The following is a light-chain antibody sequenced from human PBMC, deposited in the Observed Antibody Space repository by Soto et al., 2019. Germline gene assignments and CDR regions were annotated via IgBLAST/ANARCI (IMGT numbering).Light chain of an antibody. CDR1: SSDDGGYNY. V-gene: IGLV2-14*01. J-gene: IGLJ3*02. Sequence: QSALTQPASVSGSPGQSITISCTGTSSDDGGYNYVSWYQQHPGKAPKRMIYEVSNRPSGVSDRFSGSKSGNTASLTISGLQAEDDADHYCTSYTSSSTLVFGGGTKLTVL. CDR2: EVS. CDR3: TSYTSSSTLV.